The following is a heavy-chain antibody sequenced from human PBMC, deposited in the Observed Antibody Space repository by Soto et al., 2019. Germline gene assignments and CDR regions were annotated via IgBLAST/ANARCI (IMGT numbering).Heavy chain of an antibody. CDR3: ASPEPPNYPYYYGMDV. CDR2: IIPIFGTA. D-gene: IGHD4-4*01. Sequence: ASVKVSCKASGGTFSSYAISWVRQAPGQGLEWMGGIIPIFGTANYAQKFQGRVTITADESTSTAYMELSSLRSEDTAVYYCASPEPPNYPYYYGMDVWGQGTTVTVSS. V-gene: IGHV1-69*13. CDR1: GGTFSSYA. J-gene: IGHJ6*02.